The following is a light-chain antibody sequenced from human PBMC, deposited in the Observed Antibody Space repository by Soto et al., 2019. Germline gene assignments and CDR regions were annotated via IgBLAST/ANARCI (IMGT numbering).Light chain of an antibody. CDR1: SSNIGNNY. CDR2: DNN. V-gene: IGLV1-51*01. J-gene: IGLJ1*01. CDR3: GTWDSSLSAGV. Sequence: QSVLTQPRSVSAAPGQKVTICCSGSSSNIGNNYVSWYQQLPGTAPKLLIYDNNKRPSGIPDRFSGSKSGTSATLGITGLQTGDEADYYCGTWDSSLSAGVFGTGTKLTVL.